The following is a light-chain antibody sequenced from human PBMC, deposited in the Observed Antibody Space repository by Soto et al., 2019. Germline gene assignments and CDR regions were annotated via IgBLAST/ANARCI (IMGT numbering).Light chain of an antibody. J-gene: IGLJ1*01. V-gene: IGLV2-14*03. CDR3: SSYTSSSTYV. Sequence: QSVLTQPASVSGSPGQSITISCTGTSSDVGGSNYVSWYQQHPGKAPKLIIFDVSHRPSGFSNRFSGSKSGNTASLTISGLQAGDEADYYCSSYTSSSTYVFGTGTQLTVL. CDR2: DVS. CDR1: SSDVGGSNY.